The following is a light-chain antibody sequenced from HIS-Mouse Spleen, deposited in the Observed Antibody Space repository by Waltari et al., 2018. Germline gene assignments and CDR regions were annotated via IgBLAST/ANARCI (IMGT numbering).Light chain of an antibody. CDR2: DVN. V-gene: IGLV2-11*01. Sequence: QSALTQPRSVSGSPGQSVTISCTGTSRDVGGYNYVSWYQQHPGKAPKLMIYDVNKRPSGVPDRFSGSKSGNTASLTISGLQAEDEADYYCCSYAGSYTLVVFGGGTKLTVL. CDR1: SRDVGGYNY. J-gene: IGLJ2*01. CDR3: CSYAGSYTLVV.